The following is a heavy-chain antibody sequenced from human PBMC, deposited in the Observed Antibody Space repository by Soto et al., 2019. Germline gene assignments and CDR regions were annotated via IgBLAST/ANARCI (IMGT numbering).Heavy chain of an antibody. J-gene: IGHJ3*02. CDR2: IYYSGST. D-gene: IGHD2-2*01. Sequence: SETLSLTCTVSGGSISSYYWSLIRQPPGKGLEWIGYIYYSGSTNYNPSLKSRVTISVDTSKNQFSLKLSSVTAADTAVYYCARALGYCSSTSCYWGDAFDIWGQGTMVTVSS. V-gene: IGHV4-59*01. CDR1: GGSISSYY. CDR3: ARALGYCSSTSCYWGDAFDI.